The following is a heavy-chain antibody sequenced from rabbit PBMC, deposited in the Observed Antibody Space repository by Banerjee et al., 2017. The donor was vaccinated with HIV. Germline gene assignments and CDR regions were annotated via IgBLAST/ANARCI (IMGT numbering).Heavy chain of an antibody. CDR3: ARGRSYSDPYVGELSL. V-gene: IGHV1S45*01. Sequence: QQQLEESGGDLVKPGASLTLTCTASGFSFSSGYYICWVRQAPGKGLEWIACIYIDNGSAHYASWAKGRFTISKTSTTVDLKMTSLTAADTATYFCARGRSYSDPYVGELSLWGPGTLVTDS. CDR2: IYIDNGSA. CDR1: GFSFSSGYY. J-gene: IGHJ4*01. D-gene: IGHD6-1*01.